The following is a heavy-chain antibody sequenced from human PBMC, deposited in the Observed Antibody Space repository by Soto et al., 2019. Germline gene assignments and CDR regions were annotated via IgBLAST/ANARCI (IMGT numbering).Heavy chain of an antibody. CDR1: GGSFSGYY. V-gene: IGHV4-34*01. J-gene: IGHJ6*03. CDR3: ARVRRITIFGHYYYYMDV. D-gene: IGHD3-3*01. CDR2: INHSGST. Sequence: PSETLSLTCAVYGGSFSGYYWSWIRQPPGKGLEWIGEINHSGSTNYNPSLKSRVTISVDTSKNQFSLKLSSVTAADTAVYYCARVRRITIFGHYYYYMDVWGKGTTVTVSS.